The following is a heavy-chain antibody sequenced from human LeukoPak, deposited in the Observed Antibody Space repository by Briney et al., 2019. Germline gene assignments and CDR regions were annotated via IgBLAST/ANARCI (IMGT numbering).Heavy chain of an antibody. CDR1: DYTFTSYG. CDR2: IIPIFGTA. D-gene: IGHD4-23*01. Sequence: ASVKVSCKASDYTFTSYGVSWVRQAPGQGLEWMGGIIPIFGTANYAQKFQGRVTITADESTSTAYMELSSLRSEDTAVYYCAGDYGGNLPFDYWGQGTLVTVSS. CDR3: AGDYGGNLPFDY. J-gene: IGHJ4*02. V-gene: IGHV1-69*13.